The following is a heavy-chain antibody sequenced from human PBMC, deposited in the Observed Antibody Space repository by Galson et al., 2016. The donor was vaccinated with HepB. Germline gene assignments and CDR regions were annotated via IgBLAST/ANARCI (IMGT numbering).Heavy chain of an antibody. J-gene: IGHJ5*02. CDR3: ARVVDVEVTVATWSWLDP. Sequence: SVKVSCKASGGTFNKYIINWVRQAPGQGLEWMGRIIPLLGIANYAQKFQGRVIMTTEKSTSTAYMELSSLRSDDTAVYYCARVVDVEVTVATWSWLDPWGQGTLVTVSS. V-gene: IGHV1-69*02. D-gene: IGHD2-2*01. CDR1: GGTFNKYI. CDR2: IIPLLGIA.